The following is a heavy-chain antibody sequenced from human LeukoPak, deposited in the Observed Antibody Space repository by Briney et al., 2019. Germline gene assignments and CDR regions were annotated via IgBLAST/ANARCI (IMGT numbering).Heavy chain of an antibody. D-gene: IGHD3-10*01. V-gene: IGHV3-48*01. CDR1: GFTFSSYS. J-gene: IGHJ3*02. Sequence: GGSLRLSCAASGFTFSSYSMNWVRQAPGKGLEWVSYISSSSSTIYYADSVKGRFTISRDNAKNSLYLQMNSLRAEDTAVYYCARSGRGTGGAFDIWGQGTMVTVSS. CDR3: ARSGRGTGGAFDI. CDR2: ISSSSSTI.